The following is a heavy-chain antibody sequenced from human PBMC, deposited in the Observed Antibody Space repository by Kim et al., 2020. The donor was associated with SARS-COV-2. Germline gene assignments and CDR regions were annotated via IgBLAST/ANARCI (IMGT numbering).Heavy chain of an antibody. D-gene: IGHD3-10*01. V-gene: IGHV5-10-1*01. Sequence: GESLKISCKGSGYSFTSYWISWVRQMPGKGLEWMGRIDPSDSYTNYSPSFQGHVTISADKSISTAYLQWSSLKASDTAMYYCARRRVRGVTNYYYGMDVWGQGTTVTVSS. CDR2: IDPSDSYT. CDR3: ARRRVRGVTNYYYGMDV. J-gene: IGHJ6*02. CDR1: GYSFTSYW.